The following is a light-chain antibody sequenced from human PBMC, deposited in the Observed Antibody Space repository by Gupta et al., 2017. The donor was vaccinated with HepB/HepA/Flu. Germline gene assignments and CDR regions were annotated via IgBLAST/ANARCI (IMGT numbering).Light chain of an antibody. J-gene: IGKJ3*01. CDR3: MQALQTPWAFT. CDR2: LGS. CDR1: QSLLHSNGYNY. Sequence: DIVMTQSPLSLPVTPGEPASISCRSSQSLLHSNGYNYLDWYLQKPGQSPQLLIYLGSNRASGVPDRFSGSGSGTDFTLKISRVEAEDVGVYYCMQALQTPWAFTFGPGTKVDIK. V-gene: IGKV2-28*01.